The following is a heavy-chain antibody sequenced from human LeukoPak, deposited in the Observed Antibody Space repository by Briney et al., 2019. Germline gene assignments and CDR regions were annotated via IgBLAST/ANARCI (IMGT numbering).Heavy chain of an antibody. V-gene: IGHV3-30*18. CDR2: TSYDGSTK. CDR1: GFTFSSHG. D-gene: IGHD3-10*01. J-gene: IGHJ4*02. Sequence: GRSLRLSCAASGFTFSSHGMHWVRRAPGKGLEWVAVTSYDGSTKYYADSAKGRFNISRDNSKNTLYLQMNSLRVDDTAVYYCAKDATLFGDQYFDYWGQGTLVIVSS. CDR3: AKDATLFGDQYFDY.